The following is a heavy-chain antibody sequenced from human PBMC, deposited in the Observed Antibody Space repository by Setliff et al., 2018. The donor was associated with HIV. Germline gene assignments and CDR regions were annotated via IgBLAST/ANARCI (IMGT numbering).Heavy chain of an antibody. D-gene: IGHD3-22*01. CDR3: ASRVYYYDSSGYLREEGFDP. CDR2: IYYSGST. J-gene: IGHJ5*02. Sequence: PSETLSLTCTVSGGSISNIRYYWSWIRQPPGKGLEWIGSIYYSGSTYYNPSLKSRVTISVDTSKNQFSLKLSSVTAADAAVYYCASRVYYYDSSGYLREEGFDPWGQGTLVTVSS. V-gene: IGHV4-39*01. CDR1: GGSISNIRYY.